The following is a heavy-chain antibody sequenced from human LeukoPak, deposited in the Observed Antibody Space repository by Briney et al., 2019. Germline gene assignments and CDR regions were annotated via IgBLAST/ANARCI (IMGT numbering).Heavy chain of an antibody. J-gene: IGHJ4*02. CDR1: GFTFSSYS. CDR3: ARDLFGYHDY. V-gene: IGHV3-21*01. D-gene: IGHD5-18*01. CDR2: ISSSSSYI. Sequence: GGSLRLSCAASGFTFSSYSMNWVRQAPGKGLEWVSSISSSSSYIYYADSVKGRFTISRDNSKNTLYLQMNSLRAEDTAVYYCARDLFGYHDYWGQGTLVTVSS.